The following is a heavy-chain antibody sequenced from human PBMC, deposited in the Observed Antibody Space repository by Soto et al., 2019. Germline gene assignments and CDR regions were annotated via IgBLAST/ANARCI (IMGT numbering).Heavy chain of an antibody. Sequence: GGSLRLSCAASGFTFSSYGMHWVRQAPGKGLEWVAVIWYDGSNKYYADSVKGRFTISRDNSKNTLYLQMNSLRAEDTAVYYCASGGRFLQCLFLGLFDTWGQGTLVTVSS. J-gene: IGHJ5*02. CDR3: ASGGRFLQCLFLGLFDT. V-gene: IGHV3-33*01. D-gene: IGHD3-3*01. CDR1: GFTFSSYG. CDR2: IWYDGSNK.